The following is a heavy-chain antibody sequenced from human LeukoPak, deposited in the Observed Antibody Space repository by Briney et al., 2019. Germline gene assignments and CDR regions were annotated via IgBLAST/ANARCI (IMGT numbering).Heavy chain of an antibody. CDR3: ARHGSGRNNFDPLDH. CDR1: GFSFNGYG. Sequence: GRSLRLSCAASGFSFNGYGMHWVRQAPGKGLEWVAIIWYDGSVTYYEDSVKGRFTISRDNSKSTLYLQMDSLRAEDTAVYYCARHGSGRNNFDPLDHWGQGTLVTVSS. D-gene: IGHD1-26*01. J-gene: IGHJ4*02. CDR2: IWYDGSVT. V-gene: IGHV3-33*01.